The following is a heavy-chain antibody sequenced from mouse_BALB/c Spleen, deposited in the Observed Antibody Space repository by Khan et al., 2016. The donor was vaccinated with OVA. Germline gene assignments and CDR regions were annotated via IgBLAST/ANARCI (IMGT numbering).Heavy chain of an antibody. CDR1: GFSLTSYG. CDR2: IWAGGST. J-gene: IGHJ2*01. Sequence: VQLQESGPGLVAPSQSLSITCTVSGFSLTSYGLHWVRQPPGKGLEWLGVIWAGGSTNYNSALMSRMSISKDNSKSQVVFKMTRLQNDEPALYYCARLEDKWGQGTTVTVPS. CDR3: ARLEDK. V-gene: IGHV2-9*02.